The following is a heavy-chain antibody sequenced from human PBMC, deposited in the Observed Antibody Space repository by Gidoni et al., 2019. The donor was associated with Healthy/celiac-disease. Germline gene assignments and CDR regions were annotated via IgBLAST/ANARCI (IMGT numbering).Heavy chain of an antibody. CDR2: INHSGST. J-gene: IGHJ4*02. V-gene: IGHV4-34*01. CDR3: ASWGWVNKGDY. D-gene: IGHD3-16*01. Sequence: QFQLQQWGAGLLTPSETLSLTCAVYGGSFSGYYWSWIRQPPGKGLEWIGEINHSGSTNYNPSLKSRVTISVDTSKNQCALKLSSVTAAETAVYYCASWGWVNKGDYWGQGTLVTVSS. CDR1: GGSFSGYY.